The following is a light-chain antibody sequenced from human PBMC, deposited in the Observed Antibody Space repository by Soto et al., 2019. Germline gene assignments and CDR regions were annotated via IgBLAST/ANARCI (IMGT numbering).Light chain of an antibody. V-gene: IGKV1-12*02. CDR3: QQANILPFT. Sequence: DIQMTQSPSSVSASVGDRVTITCRASQNIGNWLAWYQQKPGKVPQLLIYAASSLQSGVPSRFSGSRSGPNFTLTISSLQPEDLATYYCQQANILPFTLGAGTKVDIK. J-gene: IGKJ4*01. CDR1: QNIGNW. CDR2: AAS.